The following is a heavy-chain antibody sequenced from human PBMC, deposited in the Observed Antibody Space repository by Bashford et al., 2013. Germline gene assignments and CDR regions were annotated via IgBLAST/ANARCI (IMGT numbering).Heavy chain of an antibody. V-gene: IGHV4-59*08. D-gene: IGHD2-15*01. CDR3: ARLEVVDRTGRYFRY. Sequence: SETLSLTCTVSGDSISSSYWNWIRQSPGKGLEWIGYINHSGSSNYNPSLKSRVTMSTDTSRTQFSLKLTSVTAADTAVYYCARLEVVDRTGRYFRYWGQGTMVTVSS. CDR1: GDSISSSY. CDR2: INHSGSS. J-gene: IGHJ1*01.